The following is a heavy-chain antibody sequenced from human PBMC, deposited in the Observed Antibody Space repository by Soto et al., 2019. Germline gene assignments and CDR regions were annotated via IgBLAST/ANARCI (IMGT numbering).Heavy chain of an antibody. Sequence: ASVNVSCKSSGGTFSSYAISWVRQAPGQGLECMGGIIPIFGTANYAQKFQGRVTITADKSTSTAYMELSSLRSEDTAVYYCARLQPMYYFDYWGQGTLVTVSS. CDR1: GGTFSSYA. D-gene: IGHD4-4*01. CDR2: IIPIFGTA. V-gene: IGHV1-69*06. CDR3: ARLQPMYYFDY. J-gene: IGHJ4*02.